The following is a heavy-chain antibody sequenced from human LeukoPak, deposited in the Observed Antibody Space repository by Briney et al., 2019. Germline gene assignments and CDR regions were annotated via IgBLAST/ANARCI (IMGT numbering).Heavy chain of an antibody. V-gene: IGHV4-34*01. Sequence: SETLSLTCAVYGGSFSGYYWSWIRQPPGKGLEWIGEINHSGSTNYNPSLKSRVTISVDTSKNQFSLKLSSVTAADTAVYYCASRGGYNSKIDYWGQGTLVTVSS. CDR3: ASRGGYNSKIDY. CDR1: GGSFSGYY. D-gene: IGHD5-24*01. CDR2: INHSGST. J-gene: IGHJ4*02.